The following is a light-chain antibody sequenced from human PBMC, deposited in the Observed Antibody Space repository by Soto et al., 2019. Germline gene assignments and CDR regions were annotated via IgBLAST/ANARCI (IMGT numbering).Light chain of an antibody. V-gene: IGLV2-14*01. CDR2: EVT. CDR3: SSYTGSNTYV. CDR1: SSDIGAYNY. Sequence: QSVLTQPASVSGSPGQSVTISCTGTSSDIGAYNYVSWYQQHPGKAPRLMIFEVTNRPSGVSYRFSGSKSANTASLTISGLQAEDEADYYCSSYTGSNTYVFGTGTKVTVL. J-gene: IGLJ1*01.